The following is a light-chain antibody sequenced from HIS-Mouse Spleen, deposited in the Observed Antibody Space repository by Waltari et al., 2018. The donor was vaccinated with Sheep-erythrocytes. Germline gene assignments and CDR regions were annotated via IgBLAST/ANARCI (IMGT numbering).Light chain of an antibody. CDR2: AAS. CDR3: LQDYNYPWT. CDR1: QGIRND. Sequence: AIQMTQSPSSLSASVGDRVTITCRASQGIRNDLGWYQQKPGKAPKLLIYAASSLQSGVPSRFIGSGSGTDVTLTISSLQPEDFATYYCLQDYNYPWTFGQGTKVEIK. J-gene: IGKJ1*01. V-gene: IGKV1-6*01.